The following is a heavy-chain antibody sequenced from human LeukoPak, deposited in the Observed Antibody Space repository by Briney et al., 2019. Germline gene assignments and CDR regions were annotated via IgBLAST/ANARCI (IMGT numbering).Heavy chain of an antibody. Sequence: SETLSLTCTVSGGSISSYYWSWIRQPPGKGLEWIGYIYYSGSTNYNPSLKSRVTISVDTSKNQFSLKLSSVTAADTAVYYCASTGVVPAANYWYLDLWGRGTLVTVSS. V-gene: IGHV4-59*01. CDR2: IYYSGST. CDR1: GGSISSYY. CDR3: ASTGVVPAANYWYLDL. D-gene: IGHD2-2*01. J-gene: IGHJ2*01.